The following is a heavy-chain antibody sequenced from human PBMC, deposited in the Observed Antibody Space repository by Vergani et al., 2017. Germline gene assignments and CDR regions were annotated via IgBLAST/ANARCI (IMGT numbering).Heavy chain of an antibody. CDR1: GYTFTSYD. J-gene: IGHJ6*02. Sequence: QVQLVQSGAEVKKPGASVKVSCKASGYTFTSYDINWVRQATGQGLEWMGWMNPNSGNTGYAQKFQGRVTMTRNTSISTAYMELSSLRSEDTAVYYCARDPSSGWLPSYYYYYGMDVWGQGTTVTVSS. D-gene: IGHD6-19*01. CDR2: MNPNSGNT. CDR3: ARDPSSGWLPSYYYYYGMDV. V-gene: IGHV1-8*01.